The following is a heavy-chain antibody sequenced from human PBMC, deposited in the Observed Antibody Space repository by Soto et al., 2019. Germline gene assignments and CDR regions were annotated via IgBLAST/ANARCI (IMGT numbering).Heavy chain of an antibody. CDR2: ISGSGGST. V-gene: IGHV3-23*01. D-gene: IGHD6-13*01. CDR3: GIAAAGTYYYYGMDV. Sequence: GGSLRLSCAASGLTFSSYAMSWVRQAPGKGLEWVSAISGSGGSTYYADSVKGRFTISRDNSKNTLYLQMNSLRAEDTAVYYCGIAAAGTYYYYGMDVWGQGTTVTVSS. J-gene: IGHJ6*02. CDR1: GLTFSSYA.